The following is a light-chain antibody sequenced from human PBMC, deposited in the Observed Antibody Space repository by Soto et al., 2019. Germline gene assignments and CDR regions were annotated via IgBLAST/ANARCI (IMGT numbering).Light chain of an antibody. CDR1: QSVSSN. Sequence: EIVMTQSPDTLSVSPGERATLSCRASQSVSSNLAWYQQKPGQAPRLLIYGAYTRATGIPARFSGSGTGTEFTLTISSLQSEDFAVYYCQQYNNWPPMYTFGQGTKLEIK. CDR3: QQYNNWPPMYT. J-gene: IGKJ2*01. V-gene: IGKV3-15*01. CDR2: GAY.